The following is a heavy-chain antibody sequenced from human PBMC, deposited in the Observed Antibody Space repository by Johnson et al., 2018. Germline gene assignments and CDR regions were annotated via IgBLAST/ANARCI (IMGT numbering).Heavy chain of an antibody. CDR1: GFTFSRYS. J-gene: IGHJ3*02. D-gene: IGHD6-19*01. V-gene: IGHV3-48*01. CDR3: ARDQLGQWLALASVQDI. Sequence: EVQLVESGGGLVQPGGSLRLSCAAFGFTFSRYSMNWVRQAPGKGLEWVSYISSSSSTIYYADSVKGRFTISRDNAKNSLYLQMNSLRAEDTAVYYCARDQLGQWLALASVQDIWGQGTMVTVSS. CDR2: ISSSSSTI.